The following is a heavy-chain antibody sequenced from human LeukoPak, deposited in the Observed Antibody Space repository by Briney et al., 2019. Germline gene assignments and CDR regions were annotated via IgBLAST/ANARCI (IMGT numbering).Heavy chain of an antibody. CDR1: GGSFSGYY. D-gene: IGHD2-2*01. V-gene: IGHV4-34*01. Sequence: SEALSLTCAVYGGSFSGYYWSWIRQPPGKGLEWIGEINHSGSTNYNPSLKSRVTISVDTSKNQFSLKLSSVTAADTAVYYCARGRTRVPAAPYYYGMDVWGQGTTVTVSS. CDR2: INHSGST. J-gene: IGHJ6*02. CDR3: ARGRTRVPAAPYYYGMDV.